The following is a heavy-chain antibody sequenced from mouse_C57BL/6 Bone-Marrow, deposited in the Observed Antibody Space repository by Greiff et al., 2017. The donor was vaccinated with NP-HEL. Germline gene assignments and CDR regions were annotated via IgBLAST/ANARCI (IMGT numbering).Heavy chain of an antibody. CDR1: GFTFTDYY. D-gene: IGHD2-2*01. J-gene: IGHJ4*01. CDR3: ARYLGGYVYYAMDY. V-gene: IGHV7-3*01. CDR2: IRNKANGYTT. Sequence: DVKLVESGGGLVQPGGSLSLSCAASGFTFTDYYMSWVRQPPGKALEWLGFIRNKANGYTTEYSASVKGRFTISRDNSQSILYLQMNALRAEDSATYYCARYLGGYVYYAMDYWGQGTSVTVSS.